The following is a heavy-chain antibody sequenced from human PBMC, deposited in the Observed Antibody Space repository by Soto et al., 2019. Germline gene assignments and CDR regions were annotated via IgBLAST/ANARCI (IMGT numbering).Heavy chain of an antibody. Sequence: WVRQMPGKGLEWMGVIYHSGSTYYNPSLKSRVTISVDTSKNQFSLKLSSVTAADTAVYYCARDSSGWYSYFDYWGQGTLVTVSS. CDR2: IYHSGST. D-gene: IGHD6-19*01. J-gene: IGHJ4*02. CDR3: ARDSSGWYSYFDY. V-gene: IGHV4-30-2*04.